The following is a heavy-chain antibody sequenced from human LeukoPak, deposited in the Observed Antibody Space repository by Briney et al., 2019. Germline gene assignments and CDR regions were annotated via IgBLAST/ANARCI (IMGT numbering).Heavy chain of an antibody. CDR1: GYTFTSYD. D-gene: IGHD2-15*01. CDR2: MNPNSGNT. J-gene: IGHJ4*02. CDR3: ARGGGYCSGGSCSRLDY. Sequence: ASVKVSCKASGYTFTSYDINWVRQATGQGLEGMGWMNPNSGNTGYAQKFQGRVAMTRNTSISTAYMELSRLRSEDTAVYYCARGGGYCSGGSCSRLDYWGQGPLVTVSS. V-gene: IGHV1-8*01.